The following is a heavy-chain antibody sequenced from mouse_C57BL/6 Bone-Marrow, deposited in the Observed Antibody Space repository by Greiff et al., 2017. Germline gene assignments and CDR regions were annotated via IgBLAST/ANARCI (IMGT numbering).Heavy chain of an antibody. D-gene: IGHD1-1*01. V-gene: IGHV1-54*01. CDR3: ASPFITTVVYFDV. CDR1: GYAFTNYL. Sequence: QVHVKQSGAELVRPGTSVKVSCKASGYAFTNYLIEWVKQRPGQGLEWIGVINPGSGGTNYNEKFKGKATLTADKSSSTAYLQLSSLTSEDSAVYFCASPFITTVVYFDVWGTGTTVTVSS. J-gene: IGHJ1*03. CDR2: INPGSGGT.